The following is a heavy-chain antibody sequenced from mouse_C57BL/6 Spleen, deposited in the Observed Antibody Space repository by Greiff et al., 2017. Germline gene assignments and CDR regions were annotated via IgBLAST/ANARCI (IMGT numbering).Heavy chain of an antibody. D-gene: IGHD4-1*01. Sequence: VMLVESGPELVKPGASVKLSCKASGYTFTSYDINWVKQRPGQGLEWIGWIYPRDGSTKYNEKFKGKATLTVDTSSSTAYMELHSLTSEDSAVYFCARRLGQAYWGQGTLVTVSA. CDR2: IYPRDGST. CDR1: GYTFTSYD. CDR3: ARRLGQAY. V-gene: IGHV1-85*01. J-gene: IGHJ3*01.